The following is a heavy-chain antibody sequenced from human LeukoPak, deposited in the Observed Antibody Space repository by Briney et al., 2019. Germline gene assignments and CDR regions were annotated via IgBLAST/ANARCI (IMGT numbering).Heavy chain of an antibody. CDR1: GYTFTGYY. CDR2: INPNSGGT. Sequence: ASVKVSCKASGYTFTGYYMHYVRQAPGQGLEWMGWINPNSGGTHYAQKFQGRVTMTRDTSVNTIYMELSGLRSDDTAVYYCAGGGFYSNYRWVELHFGYWGQGTLVTVSS. V-gene: IGHV1-2*02. CDR3: AGGGFYSNYRWVELHFGY. D-gene: IGHD4-11*01. J-gene: IGHJ4*02.